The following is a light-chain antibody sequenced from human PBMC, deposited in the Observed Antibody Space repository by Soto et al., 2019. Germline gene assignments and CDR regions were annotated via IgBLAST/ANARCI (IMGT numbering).Light chain of an antibody. Sequence: QSVLTQPPSASGTPGQRVTISCSGSSYNIGHNSISWYQQVPGKAPKLLIQSSDQRPSGVPDRFSGSRSGTSGSLDISGPQSEDDADYYCAAWDDALNGHVFGTGTKVTVL. CDR2: SSD. CDR1: SYNIGHNS. J-gene: IGLJ1*01. CDR3: AAWDDALNGHV. V-gene: IGLV1-44*01.